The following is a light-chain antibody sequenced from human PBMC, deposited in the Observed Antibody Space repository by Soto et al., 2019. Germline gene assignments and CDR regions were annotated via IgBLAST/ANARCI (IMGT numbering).Light chain of an antibody. CDR1: QDISNY. J-gene: IGKJ5*01. CDR3: QQYDNVPPIT. Sequence: DIQMTQSPSSLSASVGDRVTITCQASQDISNYLNWYQQKPGEAPKLLIYDASTLESWVPSRFSGSGSGTDFTFTISSLQPEDFATYYCQQYDNVPPITFGQGTRLEI. CDR2: DAS. V-gene: IGKV1-33*01.